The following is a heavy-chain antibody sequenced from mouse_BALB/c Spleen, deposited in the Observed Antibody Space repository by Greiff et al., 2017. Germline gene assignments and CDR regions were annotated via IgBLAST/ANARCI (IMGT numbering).Heavy chain of an antibody. CDR2: ISSGSSTI. D-gene: IGHD2-10*02. Sequence: DVMLVESGGGLVQPGGSRKLSCAASGFTFSSFGMHWVRQAPEKGLEWVAYISSGSSTIYYADTVKGRFTISRDNPKNTLFLQMTSLRSEDTAMYYCARSPYGNYGFEMLMDYWGQGTSVTVSS. CDR3: ARSPYGNYGFEMLMDY. J-gene: IGHJ4*01. CDR1: GFTFSSFG. V-gene: IGHV5-17*02.